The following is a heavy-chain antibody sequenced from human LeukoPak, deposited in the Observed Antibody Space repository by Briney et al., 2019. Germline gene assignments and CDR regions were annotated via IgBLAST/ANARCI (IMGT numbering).Heavy chain of an antibody. CDR1: GGSISSSNW. Sequence: SESLSLTCAVSGGSISSSNWWSWVRPPPGKGLEWIGEIYHSGSTNYNPSLKSRVTISVDKSKNQFSLKLSSVTAADTAVYYCARGGYYDSSGYYSVGGRVDYWGQGTLVTVSS. J-gene: IGHJ4*02. CDR2: IYHSGST. D-gene: IGHD3-22*01. V-gene: IGHV4-4*02. CDR3: ARGGYYDSSGYYSVGGRVDY.